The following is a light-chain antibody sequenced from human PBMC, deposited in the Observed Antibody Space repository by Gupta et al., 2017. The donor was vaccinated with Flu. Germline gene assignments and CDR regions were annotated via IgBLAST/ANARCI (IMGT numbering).Light chain of an antibody. J-gene: IGLJ2*01. CDR1: SSDVGGYNY. Sequence: ITIYCSGTSSDVGGYNYVSWYQQHPGKAPKLLIYEVSNRPSGVSNRFSGSKSGNTASLTISGLQAEDEADYYCSSYTTGSTRVVFGGGTKLTVL. CDR3: SSYTTGSTRVV. CDR2: EVS. V-gene: IGLV2-14*01.